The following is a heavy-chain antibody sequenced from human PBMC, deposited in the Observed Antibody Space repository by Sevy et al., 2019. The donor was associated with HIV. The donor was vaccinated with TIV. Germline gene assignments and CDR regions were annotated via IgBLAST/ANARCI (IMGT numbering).Heavy chain of an antibody. V-gene: IGHV3-9*01. D-gene: IGHD1-26*01. J-gene: IGHJ4*02. CDR1: GFTFDDYA. CDR3: AKDTGPSGSYSEGFDY. CDR2: ISWNSGSI. Sequence: GGSLRLSCAASGFTFDDYAMHWVRQAPGKGPEWVSGISWNSGSIGYADSVKGRFTISRENAKNSLYLQMNSLRAEDTALYYCAKDTGPSGSYSEGFDYWGQGTLVTVSS.